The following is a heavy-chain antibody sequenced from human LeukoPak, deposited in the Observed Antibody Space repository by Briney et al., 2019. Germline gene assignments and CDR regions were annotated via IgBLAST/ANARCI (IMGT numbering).Heavy chain of an antibody. CDR1: GFTFSSYS. V-gene: IGHV3-21*01. J-gene: IGHJ4*02. Sequence: GGSLRLSCAAFGFTFSSYSMNWVRQAPGKGLEWVSSISSSSSYIYYADSVKGRFTISRDNAKNSLYLQMNSLRAEDTAVYYCARAGPQGSGWYTNWGQGTLVTVSS. D-gene: IGHD6-19*01. CDR3: ARAGPQGSGWYTN. CDR2: ISSSSSYI.